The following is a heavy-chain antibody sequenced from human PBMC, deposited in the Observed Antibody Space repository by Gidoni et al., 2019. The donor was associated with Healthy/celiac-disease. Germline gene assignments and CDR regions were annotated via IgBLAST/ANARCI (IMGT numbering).Heavy chain of an antibody. J-gene: IGHJ6*02. V-gene: IGHV1-2*04. D-gene: IGHD3-3*01. CDR3: ARGWFAYYDFWSGYGGMDV. Sequence: QVQLVQSGAEVKKPGASVTVSCKASGYNFTGYYMHWVRQAPGQGLEWMGWINPNSGGTNYAQKFQGWVTMTRDTSISTAYMELSRLRSDDTAVYYCARGWFAYYDFWSGYGGMDVWGQGTTVTVSS. CDR1: GYNFTGYY. CDR2: INPNSGGT.